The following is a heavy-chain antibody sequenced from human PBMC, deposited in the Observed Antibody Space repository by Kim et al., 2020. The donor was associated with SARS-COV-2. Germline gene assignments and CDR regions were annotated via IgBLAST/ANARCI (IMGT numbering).Heavy chain of an antibody. J-gene: IGHJ4*02. Sequence: GGSLRLSCAASGFTFSSYSMNWVRQAPGKGLEWVSSISSSSSYIYYADSVKGRFTISRDNAKNSLYLQMNSLRAEDTAVYYCARGGTVVVVLDDYWGQGTLVTVSS. D-gene: IGHD3-22*01. CDR3: ARGGTVVVVLDDY. CDR2: ISSSSSYI. CDR1: GFTFSSYS. V-gene: IGHV3-21*01.